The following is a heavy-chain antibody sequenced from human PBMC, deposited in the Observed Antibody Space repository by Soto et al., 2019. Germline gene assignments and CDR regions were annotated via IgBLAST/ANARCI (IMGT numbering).Heavy chain of an antibody. CDR2: INHSGST. Sequence: TSETLSLTCAVYGGSFSGYYWSWIRQPPGKGLEWIGEINHSGSTNYNPSLKSRVTISVDTSKNQFSLKLSSVTAADTAVYYCARGRITMVRGVIINNYYYYYGMDVWGQGTTVTVSS. CDR1: GGSFSGYY. D-gene: IGHD3-10*01. J-gene: IGHJ6*02. V-gene: IGHV4-34*01. CDR3: ARGRITMVRGVIINNYYYYYGMDV.